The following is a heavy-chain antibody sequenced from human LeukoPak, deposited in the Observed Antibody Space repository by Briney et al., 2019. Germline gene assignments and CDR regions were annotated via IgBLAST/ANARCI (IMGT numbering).Heavy chain of an antibody. CDR1: GFTFTTYW. J-gene: IGHJ4*02. CDR2: IKQDGNEK. V-gene: IGHV3-7*01. D-gene: IGHD3-22*01. CDR3: ARALYDSSGYFYH. Sequence: PGGSLRLSXAASGFTFTTYWMNWVRQAPGKGLEWVANIKQDGNEKYYVDSVKGRFTISRDNAKNSVYLQMNSLRAEDTAVYYSARALYDSSGYFYHWGQGTLVTVSS.